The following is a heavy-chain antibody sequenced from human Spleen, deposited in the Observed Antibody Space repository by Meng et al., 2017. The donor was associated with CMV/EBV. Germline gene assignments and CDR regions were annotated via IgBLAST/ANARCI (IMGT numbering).Heavy chain of an antibody. Sequence: ASVKVSCKASGYIFTSYGISWVRQAPGQGLEWMGWINPNSGGTNYGQRFQGRVTMTRDTSISTAYMELNRLRSEDTAVYYCARDGDYYGSGTWFDPWGQGTLVTVSS. CDR3: ARDGDYYGSGTWFDP. V-gene: IGHV1-2*02. CDR1: GYIFTSYG. J-gene: IGHJ5*02. D-gene: IGHD3-10*01. CDR2: INPNSGGT.